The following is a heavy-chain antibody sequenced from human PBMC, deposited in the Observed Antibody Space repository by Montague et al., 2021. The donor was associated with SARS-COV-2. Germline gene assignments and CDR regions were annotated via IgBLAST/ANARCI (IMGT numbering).Heavy chain of an antibody. J-gene: IGHJ4*02. Sequence: SETLSLTCSVSGGSIGSYYWSWLRQPPGKGLEWIGHIHYSGSSTYSPSFKSRVTISIDTPKNQFSLKLSSVTAADTAVYYCARSLDPSGTYYLPYWGQGTLVTVSS. CDR1: GGSIGSYY. CDR2: IHYSGSS. CDR3: ARSLDPSGTYYLPY. D-gene: IGHD3-10*01. V-gene: IGHV4-59*01.